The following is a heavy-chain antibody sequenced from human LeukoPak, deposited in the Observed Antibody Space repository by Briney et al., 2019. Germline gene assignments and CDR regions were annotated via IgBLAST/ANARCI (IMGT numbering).Heavy chain of an antibody. J-gene: IGHJ4*02. Sequence: GGSLRLSCAASGFTFSSYGMHWVRQAPGKGLEWVAFIGYNGSKMYYVDSVKGRFTISRDNSENTLYLQMNSLRTEDTALYYCAKDNRNYYIDYWGQGTLVTVSS. D-gene: IGHD3-10*01. CDR1: GFTFSSYG. CDR3: AKDNRNYYIDY. CDR2: IGYNGSKM. V-gene: IGHV3-30*02.